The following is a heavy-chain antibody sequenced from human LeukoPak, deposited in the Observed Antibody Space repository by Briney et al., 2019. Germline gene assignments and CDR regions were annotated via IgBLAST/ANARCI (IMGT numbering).Heavy chain of an antibody. CDR2: ISWNSGSI. J-gene: IGHJ4*02. V-gene: IGHV3-9*01. Sequence: GGSLRLSCAASGFTFDDYAMHWVRQAPGKGLEWVSGISWNSGSIGYADSVKGRLTVSRDNAKNSLYLQMNSLRAEDTALYYCAKDSFGIAAAGTFDYWGQGTLVTVSS. D-gene: IGHD6-13*01. CDR1: GFTFDDYA. CDR3: AKDSFGIAAAGTFDY.